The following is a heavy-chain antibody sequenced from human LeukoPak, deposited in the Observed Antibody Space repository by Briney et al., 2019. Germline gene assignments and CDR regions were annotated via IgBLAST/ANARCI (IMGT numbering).Heavy chain of an antibody. Sequence: GGSLRLSCAASGFTFSSYGMHWVRQAPGKGLEWVAFIRYDGSNKYYADSVKGRFTISRDNSKNTLYLQMNSLRAEDTAVYYCAKVSVVVPAANAFDIWGQGTMVTVSS. V-gene: IGHV3-30*02. J-gene: IGHJ3*02. CDR3: AKVSVVVPAANAFDI. CDR1: GFTFSSYG. D-gene: IGHD2-2*01. CDR2: IRYDGSNK.